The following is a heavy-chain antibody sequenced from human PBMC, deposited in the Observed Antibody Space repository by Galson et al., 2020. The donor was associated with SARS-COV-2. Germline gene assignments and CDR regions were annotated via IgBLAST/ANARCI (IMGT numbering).Heavy chain of an antibody. CDR2: IWYDGSNK. J-gene: IGHJ6*02. V-gene: IGHV3-33*01. D-gene: IGHD3-10*01. Sequence: GESLKISCAASGFTFSSYGMHWVRQAPGKGLEWVAVIWYDGSNKYYADSVKGRFTISRDNSKNTLYLQMNSLRAEDTAVYYCARKNHYYGFYGMDVWGQGTTVTVSS. CDR3: ARKNHYYGFYGMDV. CDR1: GFTFSSYG.